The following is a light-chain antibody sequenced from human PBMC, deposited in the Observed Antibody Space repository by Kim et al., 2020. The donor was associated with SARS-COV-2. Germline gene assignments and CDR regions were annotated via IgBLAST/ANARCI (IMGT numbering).Light chain of an antibody. CDR3: QQYYGYPYT. J-gene: IGKJ2*01. CDR1: QVIGSY. CDR2: AAS. Sequence: SASTGDKVIITCRPSQVIGSYLAWYQQNPGKAPKLLINAASTLQSGVPSRFSGTGSGTDFTLTISCLQSEDFATYYCQQYYGYPYTFGPGTKLEI. V-gene: IGKV1-8*01.